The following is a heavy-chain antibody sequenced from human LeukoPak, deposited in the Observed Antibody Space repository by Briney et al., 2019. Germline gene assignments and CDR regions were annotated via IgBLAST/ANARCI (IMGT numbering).Heavy chain of an antibody. CDR2: ISSNGGRT. CDR1: GFTFSNYA. CDR3: VKDPHSSGRYYFDY. D-gene: IGHD6-19*01. J-gene: IGHJ4*02. V-gene: IGHV3-64*05. Sequence: QPGGSLRLSCSVSGFTFSNYAMHWVRQAPGKGREYVSGISSNGGRTYYADSVKGRFTISRDNSKNTMYVQMSTLRVEDTAVYYCVKDPHSSGRYYFDYWGQGTLVTVSS.